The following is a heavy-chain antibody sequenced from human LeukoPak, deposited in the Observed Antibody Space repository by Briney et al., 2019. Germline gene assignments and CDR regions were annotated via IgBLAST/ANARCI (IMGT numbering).Heavy chain of an antibody. CDR2: IYSGGTT. Sequence: GGSLRLSCAASGLTVSSSYMSWVRQAPGKGLEWVSVIYSGGTTYYADSVKGRFTISRDTSKNTVYLQMNSLRAEDTAVYHCARGTTDILTGYYYYGMDVWGQGTTVTVSS. V-gene: IGHV3-53*01. CDR3: ARGTTDILTGYYYYGMDV. J-gene: IGHJ6*02. D-gene: IGHD3-9*01. CDR1: GLTVSSSY.